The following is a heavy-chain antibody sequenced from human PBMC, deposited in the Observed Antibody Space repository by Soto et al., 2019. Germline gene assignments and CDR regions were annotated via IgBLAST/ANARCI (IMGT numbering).Heavy chain of an antibody. CDR1: GGSISSYY. CDR3: ARLLRRPDYDILTGYYVDY. Sequence: SETLSLTCTVSGGSISSYYWSWIRQPPGKGLEWIGYIYYSGSTNYNPSLKSRVTISVDTSKNQFSLELSSVTAADTAVYYCARLLRRPDYDILTGYYVDYWGQGTLVTVSS. CDR2: IYYSGST. V-gene: IGHV4-59*08. D-gene: IGHD3-9*01. J-gene: IGHJ4*02.